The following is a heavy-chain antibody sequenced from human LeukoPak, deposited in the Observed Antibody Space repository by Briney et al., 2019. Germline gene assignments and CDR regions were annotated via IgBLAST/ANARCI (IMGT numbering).Heavy chain of an antibody. V-gene: IGHV4-34*01. CDR1: GGSFSVYY. Sequence: PSETLCLTCAVYGGSFSVYYWSRIRQPPGKGLEWIGEINHSGSTNYNPSLKSRVTISVDTSKNQFSLKLSSVTAADTAVYYCARAAASPRRYFDYWGQGTLVTDSS. D-gene: IGHD6-13*01. J-gene: IGHJ4*02. CDR3: ARAAASPRRYFDY. CDR2: INHSGST.